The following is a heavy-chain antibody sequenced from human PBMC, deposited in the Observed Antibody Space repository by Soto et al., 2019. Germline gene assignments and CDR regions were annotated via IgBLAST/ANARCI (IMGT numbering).Heavy chain of an antibody. Sequence: QVQLVESGGGVVQPGRSLRLSCAASGFTFSSYGMHWVRQAPVKGLEWVAVIWYDGSNKYYADSVKGRFTISRDNSKNTLYLQMNSLSAEDTAVYYCARDLRIAARAVYYMDVWGKGTTVTVSS. CDR3: ARDLRIAARAVYYMDV. V-gene: IGHV3-33*01. CDR1: GFTFSSYG. J-gene: IGHJ6*03. CDR2: IWYDGSNK. D-gene: IGHD6-6*01.